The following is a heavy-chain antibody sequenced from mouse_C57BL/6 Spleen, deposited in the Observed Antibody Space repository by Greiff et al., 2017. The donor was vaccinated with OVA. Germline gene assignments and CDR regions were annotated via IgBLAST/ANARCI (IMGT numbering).Heavy chain of an antibody. Sequence: EVMLVESGGGLVKPGGSLKLSCAASGFTFSSYAMSWVRQTPEKRLEWVATISDGGSYTYYPDNVKGRFTISRDNAKNNLYLQISHLKSEDTAMYYCAKDHCGSSYDWGQGTTLTVSS. V-gene: IGHV5-4*01. J-gene: IGHJ2*01. CDR1: GFTFSSYA. D-gene: IGHD1-1*01. CDR3: AKDHCGSSYD. CDR2: ISDGGSYT.